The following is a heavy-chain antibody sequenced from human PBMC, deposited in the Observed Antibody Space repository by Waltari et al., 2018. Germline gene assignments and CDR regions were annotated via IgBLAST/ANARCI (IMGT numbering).Heavy chain of an antibody. CDR2: IKQDGSEK. CDR3: ARGRATNDY. CDR1: GFTFSNYL. Sequence: EVQLVESGGGLVQPGGSLRLSCAAPGFTFSNYLMTWVRQAPGKGLEWVANIKQDGSEKYYVDSVKGRFTISRDNAKNSLYLQMNSLRAEDTAVYYCARGRATNDYWGQGTLVTVSS. J-gene: IGHJ4*02. V-gene: IGHV3-7*01.